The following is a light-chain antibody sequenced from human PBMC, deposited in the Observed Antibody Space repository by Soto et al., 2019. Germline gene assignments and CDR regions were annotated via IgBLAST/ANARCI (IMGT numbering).Light chain of an antibody. CDR3: AVWDDSLNGHV. J-gene: IGLJ1*01. CDR2: TND. CDR1: SSNMGSNT. Sequence: QSLLTQPPSASGTPGQTVTISCYGSSSNMGSNTVHWFQQFPGTAPKLLIYTNDQRPSGVPDRFSGSNSGTSASLAISGLQSEDEADYYCAVWDDSLNGHVFGAGTKVTDL. V-gene: IGLV1-44*01.